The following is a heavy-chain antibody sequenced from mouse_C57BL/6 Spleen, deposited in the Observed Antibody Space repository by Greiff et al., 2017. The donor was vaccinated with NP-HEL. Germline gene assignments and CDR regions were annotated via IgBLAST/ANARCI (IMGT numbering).Heavy chain of an antibody. CDR2: INPNNGGT. V-gene: IGHV1-26*01. D-gene: IGHD1-1*01. J-gene: IGHJ2*01. Sequence: VQLQQSGPELVKPGASVKISCKASGYTFTDYYMNWVKQSHGKSLEWIGDINPNNGGTSYNQKFKGKATLTVDKSSSTAYMELRSLTSEDSAVYYCARLGFPYYYGSSYEDYWGQGTTLTVSS. CDR1: GYTFTDYY. CDR3: ARLGFPYYYGSSYEDY.